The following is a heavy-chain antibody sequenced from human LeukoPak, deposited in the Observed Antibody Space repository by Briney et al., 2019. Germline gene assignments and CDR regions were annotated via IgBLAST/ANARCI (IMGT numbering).Heavy chain of an antibody. CDR1: GFTFSSYS. Sequence: TGGSLRLSCAASGFTFSSYSMNWVRQAPGKGPEWVSSISSSNSSIHYADSVKGRFTISRDNAKNSLYLQMNSLRAEDTAVYYCARRVTPNSFDYWGQGTLVTVSS. D-gene: IGHD2-21*02. V-gene: IGHV3-21*01. CDR2: ISSSNSSI. CDR3: ARRVTPNSFDY. J-gene: IGHJ4*02.